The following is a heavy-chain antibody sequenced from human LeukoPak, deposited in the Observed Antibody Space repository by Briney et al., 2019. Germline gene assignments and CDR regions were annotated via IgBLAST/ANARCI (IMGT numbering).Heavy chain of an antibody. V-gene: IGHV4-34*01. CDR1: GGSISSYY. Sequence: SETLSLTCTVSGGSISSYYWSWIRQPPGKGLEWIGEINHSESTNYNPSLKSRVTISVDTSKNQFSLKLSSVTAADTAVYYCARETPYYFDYWGQGTLVTVSS. J-gene: IGHJ4*02. CDR2: INHSEST. CDR3: ARETPYYFDY.